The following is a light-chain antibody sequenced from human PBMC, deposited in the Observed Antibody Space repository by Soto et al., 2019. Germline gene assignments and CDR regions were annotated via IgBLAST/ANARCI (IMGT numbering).Light chain of an antibody. CDR3: QQYDGYSQLT. CDR2: DAS. V-gene: IGKV1-5*01. J-gene: IGKJ4*01. Sequence: DIQMTHSPSTLSASVGDRVTMTCRASQSISKWLAWYQQKPGTAPKLLIYDASNLESGVPSRFSGSGSGTEFALTIRSLQPDDFATYYCQQYDGYSQLTVGGGTKVHIK. CDR1: QSISKW.